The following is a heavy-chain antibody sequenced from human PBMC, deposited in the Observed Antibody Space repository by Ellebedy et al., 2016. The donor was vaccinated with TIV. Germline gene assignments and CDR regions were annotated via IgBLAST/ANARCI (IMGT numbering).Heavy chain of an antibody. CDR3: AKDQVAGDGRWVFDV. CDR1: GFTFSSFA. V-gene: IGHV3-23*01. D-gene: IGHD5-24*01. Sequence: GESLKISCAASGFTFSSFAMGWVRQTPGKGLEWVSGLYGTGRGISYSDSVKGRFTISRDNSKNMLSLQMNSLRAEDTAKYFCAKDQVAGDGRWVFDVWGQGTIVTVSP. CDR2: LYGTGRGI. J-gene: IGHJ3*01.